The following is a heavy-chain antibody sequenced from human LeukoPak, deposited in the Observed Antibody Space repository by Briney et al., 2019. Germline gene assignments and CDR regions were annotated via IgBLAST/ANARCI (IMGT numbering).Heavy chain of an antibody. Sequence: GGSLRLSCAASGFTFSRSWMTWVRQAPGKGLEWVSSINGRGGSTYYADSVKGRFTISRDNSKNTLYLQMNSLRAEDTAVYYCARRAGAYSHPYDYWGQGTLVTVSS. J-gene: IGHJ4*02. D-gene: IGHD4/OR15-4a*01. V-gene: IGHV3-23*01. CDR1: GFTFSRSW. CDR2: INGRGGST. CDR3: ARRAGAYSHPYDY.